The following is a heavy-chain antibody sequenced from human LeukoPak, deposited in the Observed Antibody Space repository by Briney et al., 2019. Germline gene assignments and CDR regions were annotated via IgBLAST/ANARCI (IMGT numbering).Heavy chain of an antibody. CDR3: ARDRNFGATLDY. CDR1: GFTFSSYG. J-gene: IGHJ4*02. Sequence: GRSLRLSCAASGFTFSSYGMHWVRQAPGKGLEWVAVIWYDGSNKYYADSVKGRFTISRDNSKNTLYLQMNSLRAEDTAAYYCARDRNFGATLDYWGQGTLVTVSS. D-gene: IGHD1-26*01. V-gene: IGHV3-33*01. CDR2: IWYDGSNK.